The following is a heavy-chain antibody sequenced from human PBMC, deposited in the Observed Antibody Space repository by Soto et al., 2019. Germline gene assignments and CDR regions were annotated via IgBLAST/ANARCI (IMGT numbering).Heavy chain of an antibody. J-gene: IGHJ4*01. V-gene: IGHV6-1*01. D-gene: IGHD1-26*01. CDR3: ARGEQYSGRIFDY. Sequence: SQTLSLTCAVTGYSVSSNSAGLRWVRQSPSRGLEWLGRTYYRSKWYYEYAVSVRGRITINPDTSKNQYSLQLNSVTPEDTAVYFCARGEQYSGRIFDYWGQGTLVTVSS. CDR1: GYSVSSNSAG. CDR2: TYYRSKWYY.